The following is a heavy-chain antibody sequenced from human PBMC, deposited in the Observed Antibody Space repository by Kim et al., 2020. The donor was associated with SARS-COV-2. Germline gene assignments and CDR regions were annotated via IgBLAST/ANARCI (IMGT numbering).Heavy chain of an antibody. V-gene: IGHV3-53*01. CDR2: IYSGGST. CDR1: GFTVSSNY. J-gene: IGHJ4*02. CDR3: ARDPTSSLWPGGD. Sequence: GGSLRLSCAASGFTVSSNYMSWVRQAPGKGLEWVSVIYSGGSTYYADSVKGRFIISRDNSKNTLYLQMNSLRAEDTAVYYCARDPTSSLWPGGDWGPGTLVTVSS. D-gene: IGHD2-21*01.